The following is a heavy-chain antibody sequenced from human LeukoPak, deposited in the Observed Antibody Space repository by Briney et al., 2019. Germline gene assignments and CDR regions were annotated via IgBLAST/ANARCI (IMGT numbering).Heavy chain of an antibody. V-gene: IGHV7-4-1*02. CDR2: INTNTGNP. D-gene: IGHD4-17*01. Sequence: GGSLRLSCAASGFTFTSCAMNWVRRAPGQGREWMGWINTNTGNPTYAQGLTGRFAFSLDTSVSTAYLQISSLKAEDTAVYYCARVYGDYISTDYWGQGTLVIVSS. CDR3: ARVYGDYISTDY. J-gene: IGHJ4*02. CDR1: GFTFTSCA.